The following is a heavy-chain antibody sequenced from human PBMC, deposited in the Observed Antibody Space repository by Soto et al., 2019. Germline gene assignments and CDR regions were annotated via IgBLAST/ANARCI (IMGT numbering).Heavy chain of an antibody. V-gene: IGHV1-18*01. CDR3: ARDPDYDFWSDPDAFDI. Sequence: ASVKVSCKASGYTFTSYGISWVRQAPGQGLEWMGWISAYNGNTNYAQKLQGRVTMTTDTSTSTAYMELRSLRSDDTAVYYCARDPDYDFWSDPDAFDIMGQGTTVTVSS. CDR1: GYTFTSYG. J-gene: IGHJ3*02. CDR2: ISAYNGNT. D-gene: IGHD3-3*01.